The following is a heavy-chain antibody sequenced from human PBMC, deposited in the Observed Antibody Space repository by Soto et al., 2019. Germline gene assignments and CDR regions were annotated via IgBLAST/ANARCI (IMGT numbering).Heavy chain of an antibody. CDR3: ARLSRAPYCSGGSCYSNAFDI. Sequence: SETLSLTCTVSGASISGSRYYWAWIRQPPEKGLEWIGSIYFSGGTYYNPSLKSRVPISVDTSKNQFSLKLSSVTAADTAVYYCARLSRAPYCSGGSCYSNAFDIWGQGTMVTVSS. CDR2: IYFSGGT. V-gene: IGHV4-39*01. D-gene: IGHD2-15*01. CDR1: GASISGSRYY. J-gene: IGHJ3*02.